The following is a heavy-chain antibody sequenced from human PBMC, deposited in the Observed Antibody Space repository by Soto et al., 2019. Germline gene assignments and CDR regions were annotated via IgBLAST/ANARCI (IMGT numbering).Heavy chain of an antibody. CDR3: AKDRGAYSSSFNDY. J-gene: IGHJ4*02. Sequence: PGGSLRLSCAASEFAFSNYAMNWVRQAPGKGLEWVSGLSGSGTSTFYADSVKGLFSISRDNSQNMLYLEMNSLRVDDTAVYYCAKDRGAYSSSFNDYWARELWSPSPQ. V-gene: IGHV3-23*01. CDR1: EFAFSNYA. CDR2: LSGSGTST. D-gene: IGHD4-4*01.